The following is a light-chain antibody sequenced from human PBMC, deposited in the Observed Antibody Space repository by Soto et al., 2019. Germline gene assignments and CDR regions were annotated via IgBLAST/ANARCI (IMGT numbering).Light chain of an antibody. Sequence: QSVLTQPPSVSAAPGQRVTISCSGSSSNIGTYSVSWYQQLPGTAPRLLIFDNNERPSGIPDRFSGSKSGTSATLGVTGLQTGDEADYYCGAWDSSLSGVVFGGGTQLTVL. J-gene: IGLJ2*01. CDR3: GAWDSSLSGVV. V-gene: IGLV1-51*01. CDR1: SSNIGTYS. CDR2: DNN.